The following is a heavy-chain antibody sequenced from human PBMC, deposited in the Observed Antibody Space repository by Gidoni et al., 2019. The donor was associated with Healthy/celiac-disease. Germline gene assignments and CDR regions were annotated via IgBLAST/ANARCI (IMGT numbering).Heavy chain of an antibody. CDR1: GGTFSSYA. CDR2: IIPIFGTA. Sequence: QVQLVQSGAEVKQPGSSVKVSCKASGGTFSSYAISWVRQAPGQGLEWLGGIIPIFGTANYAQKFQGRVTITADESTSTAYMELSSLRSEDTAVYYCARVDCSSTSCQPFDYWGQGTLVTVSS. D-gene: IGHD2-2*01. V-gene: IGHV1-69*01. CDR3: ARVDCSSTSCQPFDY. J-gene: IGHJ4*02.